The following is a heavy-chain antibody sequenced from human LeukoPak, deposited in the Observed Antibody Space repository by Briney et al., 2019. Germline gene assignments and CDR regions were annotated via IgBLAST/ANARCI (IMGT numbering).Heavy chain of an antibody. J-gene: IGHJ4*02. CDR2: ISYSGRT. Sequence: SETLSLTCTVSGGSTNSSSFYWGWIRQPPGKGLECIGRISYSGRTYYNPSLQSRVTISVDTSKNQFSLRLSSVTAADTAVYYCARLRAYYYDSSGYYNFDFWGQGTLVTVSS. CDR1: GGSTNSSSFY. D-gene: IGHD3-22*01. V-gene: IGHV4-39*01. CDR3: ARLRAYYYDSSGYYNFDF.